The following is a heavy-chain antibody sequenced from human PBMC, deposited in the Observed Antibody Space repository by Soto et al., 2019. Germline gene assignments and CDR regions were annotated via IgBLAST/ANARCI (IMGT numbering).Heavy chain of an antibody. Sequence: EVQLVESGGGLVQPGRSLRLSCGASGFTIDNCGMHWVRQAPGKGLEWVAGISWDSSTIGYADSVKGRFMISRDDAKHSLYLQTDTLRGEATALYFCVQGRYPTMATPLDHWGQGTQVIVSS. CDR3: VQGRYPTMATPLDH. J-gene: IGHJ4*02. CDR2: ISWDSSTI. D-gene: IGHD2-15*01. CDR1: GFTIDNCG. V-gene: IGHV3-9*01.